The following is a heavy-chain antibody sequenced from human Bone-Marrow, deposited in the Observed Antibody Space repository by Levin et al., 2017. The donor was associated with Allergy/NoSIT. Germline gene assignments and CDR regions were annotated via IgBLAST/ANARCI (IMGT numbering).Heavy chain of an antibody. Sequence: SCAVSGASIPSGAYPWSWIRQPPGKGLEFIGYTYHSGSTYYNPSLKSRVTISVDTIKNQFSLKLDSVTAADTAVYYCARERGENIDHAFDIWGQGTRVTVSS. V-gene: IGHV4-30-2*01. D-gene: IGHD2/OR15-2a*01. CDR1: GASIPSGAYP. CDR3: ARERGENIDHAFDI. CDR2: TYHSGST. J-gene: IGHJ3*02.